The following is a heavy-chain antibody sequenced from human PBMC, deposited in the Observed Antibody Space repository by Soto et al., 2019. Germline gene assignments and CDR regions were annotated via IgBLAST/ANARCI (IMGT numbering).Heavy chain of an antibody. Sequence: QVQLVQSGAEEKKPGASVKVSCKASGYTFSGYAMHWVRQAPGQRLEWMGWINAGNGNTKYSQKCQGRVTITRDTPASTANLALRGLRSDGTAVDYCARAVAVPAALDSWGEGTLVTVSS. CDR2: INAGNGNT. J-gene: IGHJ4*02. CDR3: ARAVAVPAALDS. V-gene: IGHV1-3*05. D-gene: IGHD6-19*01. CDR1: GYTFSGYA.